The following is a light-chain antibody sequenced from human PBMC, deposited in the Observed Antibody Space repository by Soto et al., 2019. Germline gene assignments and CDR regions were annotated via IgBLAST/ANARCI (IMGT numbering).Light chain of an antibody. V-gene: IGKV1-39*01. CDR2: GAY. CDR1: QSIGKH. Sequence: DIQMTQSPSFLSASVGDRVTITCRASQSIGKHLNWYQQKPGKAHKFLIYGAYTLQSGVQSRFTGSGSGTDFTLTVKSLQAEDCATYYCKQSYTSPTTFGQGTRLENK. CDR3: KQSYTSPTT. J-gene: IGKJ5*01.